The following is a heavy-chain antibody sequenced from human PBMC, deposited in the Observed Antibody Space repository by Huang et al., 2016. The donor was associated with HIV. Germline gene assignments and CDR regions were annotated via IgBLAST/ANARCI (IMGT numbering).Heavy chain of an antibody. D-gene: IGHD2-21*02. CDR3: AREFCGGDCFRSRDAFDI. Sequence: EVQLVESGGGLIQPGGSLRLSCAVSGFTVSSNYMSWVRQAPGKGLEWVSVSQNGGNTYYAESVKGRFAISRDNFKNTLDLQMNSLRAEDTAVYYCAREFCGGDCFRSRDAFDIWGQGTMVTVAS. CDR2: SQNGGNT. V-gene: IGHV3-53*01. J-gene: IGHJ3*02. CDR1: GFTVSSNY.